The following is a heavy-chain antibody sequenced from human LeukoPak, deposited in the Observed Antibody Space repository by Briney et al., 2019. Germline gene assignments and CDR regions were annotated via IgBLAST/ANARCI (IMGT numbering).Heavy chain of an antibody. D-gene: IGHD3-22*01. V-gene: IGHV3-48*03. CDR3: AREWGHYYDSSGLIDY. CDR1: GFTFSSYE. CDR2: ISSSGSTI. Sequence: PGGSLRLSCAASGFTFSSYEMNWVRQAPGKGLEWVSYISSSGSTIYYADSVKGRFTISRDNAKNSLYLKMNRLRAEDTAVYYCAREWGHYYDSSGLIDYWGQGTLVTVSS. J-gene: IGHJ4*02.